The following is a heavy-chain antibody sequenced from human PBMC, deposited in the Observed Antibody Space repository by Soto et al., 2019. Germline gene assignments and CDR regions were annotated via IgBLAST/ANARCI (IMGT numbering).Heavy chain of an antibody. CDR1: GGSFSGYY. D-gene: IGHD6-19*01. Sequence: QVQLQQWGAGLLKPSETLSLTCAVYGGSFSGYYWSWIRQPPGKGLEWIGEINHSGSTNYNPSLKSRVTISVDTSKNQFSLKLSSVTAADTAVYYCARFDLDSSGWRRKYYYYYGMDVWGQGTTVTVYS. J-gene: IGHJ6*02. CDR3: ARFDLDSSGWRRKYYYYYGMDV. V-gene: IGHV4-34*01. CDR2: INHSGST.